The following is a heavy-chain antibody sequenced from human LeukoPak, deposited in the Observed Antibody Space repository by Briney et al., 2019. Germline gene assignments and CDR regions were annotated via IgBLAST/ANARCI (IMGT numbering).Heavy chain of an antibody. Sequence: GGSLRLSCAASGFTFSSYDMHWVRQATGKGLEWVSAIGTAGDPYYPGSVEGRFTISRENAKNSLYLQMNSLRAGDTAVYYCARGGCSGGSCYPRYYYGMDVWGKGTTVTVSS. CDR3: ARGGCSGGSCYPRYYYGMDV. CDR2: IGTAGDP. CDR1: GFTFSSYD. D-gene: IGHD2-15*01. V-gene: IGHV3-13*05. J-gene: IGHJ6*04.